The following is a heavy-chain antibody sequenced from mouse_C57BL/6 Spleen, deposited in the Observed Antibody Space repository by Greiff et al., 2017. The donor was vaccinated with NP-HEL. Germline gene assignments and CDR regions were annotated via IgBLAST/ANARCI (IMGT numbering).Heavy chain of an antibody. D-gene: IGHD1-1*01. Sequence: QVQLQQSGAELVMPGASVKLSCKASGYTFTSYWMHWVKQRPGQGLEWIGEIDPSDSYTNYNQKFKGKSTLTVDKSSSTAYMQLSSLTSEDSAVYYCARKNYGSSYSYYFDYWGQGTTLTVSS. CDR2: IDPSDSYT. CDR1: GYTFTSYW. V-gene: IGHV1-69*01. J-gene: IGHJ2*01. CDR3: ARKNYGSSYSYYFDY.